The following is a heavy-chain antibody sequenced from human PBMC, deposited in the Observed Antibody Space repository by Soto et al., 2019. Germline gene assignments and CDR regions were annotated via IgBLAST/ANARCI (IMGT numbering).Heavy chain of an antibody. CDR2: INHSGST. J-gene: IGHJ5*02. Sequence: QVQLQQWGAGLLKPSETLSLTCAVYGGSFSGYYWSWIRQPPGKGLEWIGEINHSGSTNYNPSLKSRVTISVDTSKNQLSLKLSSVTAADTAVYYCARGAARSLYNWFDPWGQGTLVTVSS. CDR1: GGSFSGYY. V-gene: IGHV4-34*01. CDR3: ARGAARSLYNWFDP. D-gene: IGHD6-6*01.